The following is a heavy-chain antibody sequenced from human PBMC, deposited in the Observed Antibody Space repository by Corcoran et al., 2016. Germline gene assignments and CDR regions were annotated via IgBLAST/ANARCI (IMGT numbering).Heavy chain of an antibody. CDR2: ISYDGSDK. CDR1: GFTFSTYG. CDR3: AKDMAYTTAVPFDP. Sequence: QVQLVESGGGVVQPGRSLRLSCAASGFTFSTYGMHWVRQAPGKGLEWVAVISYDGSDKYYADSVKCRFTISRDNSKNTLYLQMNSLRGEDTAVYYCAKDMAYTTAVPFDPWGQGTLVTVSS. V-gene: IGHV3-30*18. J-gene: IGHJ5*02. D-gene: IGHD4-17*01.